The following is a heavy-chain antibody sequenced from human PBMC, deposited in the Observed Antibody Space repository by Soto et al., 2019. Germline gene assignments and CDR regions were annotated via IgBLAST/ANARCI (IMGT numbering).Heavy chain of an antibody. CDR2: ISSSGSAM. CDR3: ARGKGYYYYGMDV. CDR1: GFTFNSYS. J-gene: IGHJ6*02. V-gene: IGHV3-48*02. Sequence: GGSLRLSCAASGFTFNSYSMNWVRQAPGKGLEWVSYISSSGSAMYHADSVKGRFTISRDNAKNSLYLQMNSLRDEDTAVYYCARGKGYYYYGMDVWGQGTTVTVSS.